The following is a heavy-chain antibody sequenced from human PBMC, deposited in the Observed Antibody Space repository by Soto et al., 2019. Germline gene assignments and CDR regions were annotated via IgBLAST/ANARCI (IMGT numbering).Heavy chain of an antibody. D-gene: IGHD6-13*01. V-gene: IGHV3-23*01. J-gene: IGHJ6*02. Sequence: GGSLRLSCAASGFTFSSYAMSWVRQAPGKGLEWVSAISGSGGSTYYADSVKGRFTISRDNSKNTLYLQMNSLRAEDTAVYYCAKVRDSSSWYYCYYGMDVWGQGTTVTVSS. CDR1: GFTFSSYA. CDR2: ISGSGGST. CDR3: AKVRDSSSWYYCYYGMDV.